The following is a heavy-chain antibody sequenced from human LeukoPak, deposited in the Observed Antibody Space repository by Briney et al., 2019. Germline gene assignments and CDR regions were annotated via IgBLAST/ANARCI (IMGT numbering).Heavy chain of an antibody. Sequence: GGPLRLSCGASGFTFSKYGMHWVRQAPGKGLEWVATISYDETEKNYADSVKGRFIISRDNSKNTLFLQMNTLKTEDTAVYYCAKDSVWFGDVLGGMDVWGQGTTVSVSS. V-gene: IGHV3-30*18. CDR1: GFTFSKYG. J-gene: IGHJ6*02. CDR2: ISYDETEK. D-gene: IGHD3-10*01. CDR3: AKDSVWFGDVLGGMDV.